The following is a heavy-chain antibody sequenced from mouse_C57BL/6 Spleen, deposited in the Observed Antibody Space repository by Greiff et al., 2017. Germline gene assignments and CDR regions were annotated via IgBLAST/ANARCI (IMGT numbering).Heavy chain of an antibody. CDR2: INPYNGGT. V-gene: IGHV1-19*01. Sequence: DVQLVESGPVLVKPGASVKMSCKASGYTFTDYYMNWVKQSHGKSLEWIGVINPYNGGTSYNQKFKGKATLTVDKSSSTAYMELNSLTSEDSAVYYCAREEGYSSSFAYWGQGTLVTVSA. J-gene: IGHJ3*01. CDR1: GYTFTDYY. D-gene: IGHD1-1*01. CDR3: AREEGYSSSFAY.